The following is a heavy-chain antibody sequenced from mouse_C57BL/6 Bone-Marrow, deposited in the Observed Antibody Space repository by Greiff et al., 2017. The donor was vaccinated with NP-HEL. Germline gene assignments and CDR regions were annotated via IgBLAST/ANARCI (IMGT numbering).Heavy chain of an antibody. CDR1: GYAFSSYW. CDR2: IYPGDGDT. CDR3: ARYYCSSYYFDY. Sequence: QVQLKESGAELVKPGASVKISCKASGYAFSSYWMNWVKQRPGKGLEWIGQIYPGDGDTNYNGKLKGKATLTADKSSSTAYMQLSSLTSEDSAVYFCARYYCSSYYFDYWGQGTTLTVSS. V-gene: IGHV1-80*01. J-gene: IGHJ2*01. D-gene: IGHD1-1*01.